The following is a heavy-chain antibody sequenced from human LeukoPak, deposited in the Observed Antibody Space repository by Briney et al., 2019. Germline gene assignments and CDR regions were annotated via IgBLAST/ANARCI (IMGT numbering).Heavy chain of an antibody. J-gene: IGHJ4*02. D-gene: IGHD1-26*01. Sequence: GGSLRLSCAASGFTFSSYSMNWVRQAPGKGLEWASYISASSTTINYADSVKGRFTISRDSAKNSLYPQMNSLRDEDTAVYYCVRGRGATHLTSDYWGQGTLVTVSS. CDR3: VRGRGATHLTSDY. CDR2: ISASSTTI. V-gene: IGHV3-48*02. CDR1: GFTFSSYS.